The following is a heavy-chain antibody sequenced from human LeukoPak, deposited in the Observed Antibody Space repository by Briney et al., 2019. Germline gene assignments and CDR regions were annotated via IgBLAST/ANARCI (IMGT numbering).Heavy chain of an antibody. D-gene: IGHD3-10*01. CDR1: GGSFSGYY. CDR2: INHSGST. Sequence: SETLSLTCAVYGGSFSGYYWSWIRQPPGKGLEWIGEINHSGSTNYNPSLKSRVTISADTSKKKSSQRQSSVTAADTALYYCASERVYGSGSYYRYYYMDVWGKGTTVTVSS. CDR3: ASERVYGSGSYYRYYYMDV. J-gene: IGHJ6*03. V-gene: IGHV4-34*01.